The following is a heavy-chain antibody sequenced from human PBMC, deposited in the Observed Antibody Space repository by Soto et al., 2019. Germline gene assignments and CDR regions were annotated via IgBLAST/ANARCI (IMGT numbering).Heavy chain of an antibody. CDR3: ARAGASNWNYVSSSS. CDR1: GYNFAGSG. D-gene: IGHD1-7*01. V-gene: IGHV1-18*04. CDR2: ISANSGDT. Sequence: ASVQVSCKASGYNFAGSGFIWVRQAPGQGLEWMGWISANSGDTNYAQNLQGRVTMTTDTSTSTAYMELRSLTSDDTAVYYCARAGASNWNYVSSSSWGQGTLVTVYS. J-gene: IGHJ4*02.